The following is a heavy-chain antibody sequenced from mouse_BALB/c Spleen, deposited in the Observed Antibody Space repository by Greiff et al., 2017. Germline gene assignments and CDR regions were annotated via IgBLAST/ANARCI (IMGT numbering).Heavy chain of an antibody. CDR3: ARDDYVYYYAMDY. CDR2: IWAGGST. V-gene: IGHV2-9*02. J-gene: IGHJ4*01. CDR1: GFSLTSYG. Sequence: VKLVESGPGLVAPSQSLSITCTVSGFSLTSYGVHWVRQPPGKGLEWLGVIWAGGSTNYNSALMSRLSISKDNSKSQVFLKMNSLQTDDTAMYYCARDDYVYYYAMDYWGQGTSVTVSS. D-gene: IGHD2-4*01.